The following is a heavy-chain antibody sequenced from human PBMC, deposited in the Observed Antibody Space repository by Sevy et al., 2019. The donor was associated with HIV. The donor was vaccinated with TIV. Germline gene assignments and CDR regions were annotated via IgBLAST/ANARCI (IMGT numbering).Heavy chain of an antibody. CDR1: GFTFSNYA. V-gene: IGHV3-33*01. CDR3: ARGGYYYDNAAYYALDS. Sequence: GGSLRLSCAATGFTFSNYAMHWVRQAPGKGMEWVAIIWSDGAYQYHGDSVKGRFTISRDNSKNTLYPQMNNVRVEDTAVYYSARGGYYYDNAAYYALDSWGQGTLVTVSS. J-gene: IGHJ4*02. D-gene: IGHD3-22*01. CDR2: IWSDGAYQ.